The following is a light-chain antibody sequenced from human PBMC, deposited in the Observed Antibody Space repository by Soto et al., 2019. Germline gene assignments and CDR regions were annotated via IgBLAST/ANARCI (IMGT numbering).Light chain of an antibody. V-gene: IGLV2-8*01. CDR1: SSDVGGYNY. J-gene: IGLJ2*01. CDR2: EVS. Sequence: QSALTQPPSASGSSGQSVTISCTGTSSDVGGYNYVSWYQQQPGKAPKLMIYEVSKRPSGVPDRFSGSKSGNTASLTVSGLQAEDEAYYYCSSYAGSNNFVVFGGGTKLTV. CDR3: SSYAGSNNFVV.